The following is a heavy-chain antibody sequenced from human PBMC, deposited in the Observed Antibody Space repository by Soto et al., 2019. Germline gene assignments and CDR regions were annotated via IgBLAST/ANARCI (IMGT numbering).Heavy chain of an antibody. CDR3: ARIPRSRYYYGMDV. J-gene: IGHJ6*02. CDR2: IDWDDDK. V-gene: IGHV2-70*01. Sequence: PTLVNPTQTLPLTCTFSGFSLSTSGMCVSWIRQPPGKALEWLALIDWDDDKYYSTSLKTRLTISKDTSKNQVVLTMTNMDPVDTATYYCARIPRSRYYYGMDVWGQGTTVTVSS. CDR1: GFSLSTSGMC.